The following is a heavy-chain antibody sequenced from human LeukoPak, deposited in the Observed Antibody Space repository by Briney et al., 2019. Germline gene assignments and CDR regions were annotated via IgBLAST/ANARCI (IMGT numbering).Heavy chain of an antibody. D-gene: IGHD3-9*01. V-gene: IGHV4-34*01. J-gene: IGHJ5*02. CDR1: GGSFSGYY. CDR3: ARMPDILTGLLMDDWSDP. CDR2: INHSGST. Sequence: SETLSLTCAVYGGSFSGYYWSWIRQPPGKGLEWIGEINHSGSTNYNPSLKSRVTISVDTSKNQFSLKLSSVTAADTAVYYCARMPDILTGLLMDDWSDPWGQGTLVTVSS.